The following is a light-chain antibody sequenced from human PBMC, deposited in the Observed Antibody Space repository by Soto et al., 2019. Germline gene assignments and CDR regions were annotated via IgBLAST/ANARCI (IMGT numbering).Light chain of an antibody. CDR1: SSNIGRDF. Sequence: QSVLTQPPSASGTPGQRVTISCSGSSSNIGRDFVYWYQQVPGTAPKPLIYSDNQRYSGVPDRFSGSKSGTSASLAISGLRSEDEADYYCASWDDSLSGVVFGGGTQLTVL. V-gene: IGLV1-47*02. CDR3: ASWDDSLSGVV. CDR2: SDN. J-gene: IGLJ2*01.